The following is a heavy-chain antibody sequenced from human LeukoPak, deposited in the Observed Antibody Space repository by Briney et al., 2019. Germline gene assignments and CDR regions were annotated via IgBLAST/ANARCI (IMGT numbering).Heavy chain of an antibody. J-gene: IGHJ4*02. Sequence: ASVKVSCKTSGYSFSTYGITLVRQAPGQGLEWMGWISTYNTNTNYAQKLQGRVTMTTDTSTSTAYMELRSLRSDDTAIYYCARTSGTVADYWGQGTLVTVSS. V-gene: IGHV1-18*01. CDR2: ISTYNTNT. CDR3: ARTSGTVADY. D-gene: IGHD4-23*01. CDR1: GYSFSTYG.